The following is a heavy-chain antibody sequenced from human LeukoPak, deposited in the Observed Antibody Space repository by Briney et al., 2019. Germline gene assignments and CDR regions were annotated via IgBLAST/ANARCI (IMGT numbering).Heavy chain of an antibody. D-gene: IGHD2-15*01. Sequence: SQTLSLTCTVSGGSISSSSYYWGWIRRPPGKGLEWIGSTYFSGSTYYNPSLKSRVTISVDTSKNQCSLKLSSVTAADTAVYYCARDVCSGGSCYFFYYYYMDIWGKGTTVTVSS. V-gene: IGHV4-39*07. CDR3: ARDVCSGGSCYFFYYYYMDI. CDR2: TYFSGST. J-gene: IGHJ6*03. CDR1: GGSISSSSYY.